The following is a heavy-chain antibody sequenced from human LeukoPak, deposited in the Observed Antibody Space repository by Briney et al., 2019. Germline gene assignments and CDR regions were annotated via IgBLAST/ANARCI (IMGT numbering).Heavy chain of an antibody. CDR3: AKDRTRIYGGSDYYPD. CDR1: GFTFSSSA. J-gene: IGHJ4*02. V-gene: IGHV3-23*01. Sequence: TGGSLRLSCAASGFTFSSSAMSWVRQAPGKGLEWVSTISGSGDRTYYADSVKGRFTISRDNSKNTLYLQMNSLRAEDTAVYYCAKDRTRIYGGSDYYPDWGQGTLVTVSS. D-gene: IGHD3-22*01. CDR2: ISGSGDRT.